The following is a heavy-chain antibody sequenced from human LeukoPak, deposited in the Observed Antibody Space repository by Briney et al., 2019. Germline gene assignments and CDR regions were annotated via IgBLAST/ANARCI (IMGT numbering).Heavy chain of an antibody. V-gene: IGHV3-30*02. Sequence: GGSLRLSCAASGFTFSSYGMHWVRQAPGKGLEWVAFIRYDGSNKYYADSVKGRFTISRDNYKNTLYLQMNSLRAEDTAVYYCAKDSIYDILTDYFDYWGQGTLVTVSS. CDR3: AKDSIYDILTDYFDY. D-gene: IGHD3-9*01. CDR2: IRYDGSNK. CDR1: GFTFSSYG. J-gene: IGHJ4*02.